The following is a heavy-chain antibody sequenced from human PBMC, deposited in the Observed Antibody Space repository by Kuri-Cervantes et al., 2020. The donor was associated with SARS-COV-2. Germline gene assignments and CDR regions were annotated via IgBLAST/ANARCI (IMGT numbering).Heavy chain of an antibody. CDR1: GFTFSSYW. J-gene: IGHJ4*02. V-gene: IGHV3-7*01. D-gene: IGHD3-3*01. CDR2: IKQDGSEK. Sequence: GGSRRLSCAASGFTFSSYWMSWVRQAPGKGLEWVANIKQDGSEKYYVDSVKGRFTISRDNAKNSLYLQMNSLRAEDTAVYYCAREAYYDFWSGYPLHFDYWGQGTLVTVSS. CDR3: AREAYYDFWSGYPLHFDY.